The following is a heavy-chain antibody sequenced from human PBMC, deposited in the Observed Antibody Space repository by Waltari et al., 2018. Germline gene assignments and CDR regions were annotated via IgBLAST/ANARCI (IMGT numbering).Heavy chain of an antibody. D-gene: IGHD2-21*01. V-gene: IGHV1-2*07. CDR3: ARRDSYCGGDCLGN. CDR1: GYTFTDYN. CDR2: INPNSGGT. J-gene: IGHJ4*02. Sequence: QVQLVQSGAEVKKPGASVKVSCEASGYTFTDYNMHWVRQAPGQGLEWMGWINPNSGGTKYAHKFQGRVTMTRDTSIRIAYMEVSRLTSDDTAVYYCARRDSYCGGDCLGNRGQGTLVTVSS.